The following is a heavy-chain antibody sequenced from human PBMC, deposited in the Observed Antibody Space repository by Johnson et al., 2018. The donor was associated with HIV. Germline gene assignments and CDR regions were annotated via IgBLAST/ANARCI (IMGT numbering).Heavy chain of an antibody. D-gene: IGHD5-12*01. CDR1: RFTFSSYG. CDR3: ARDPPWPMRNAFDI. J-gene: IGHJ3*02. CDR2: VRYDGSNK. Sequence: QVQLVESGGGLVQPGGSLRLSCTASRFTFSSYGMHWVRQAPGKGLEWMAFVRYDGSNKYYVDSVKGRFTISRDNSKNTLYLQMNSLRTEDTAVYYCARDPPWPMRNAFDIWGQGTMVTVSS. V-gene: IGHV3-30*02.